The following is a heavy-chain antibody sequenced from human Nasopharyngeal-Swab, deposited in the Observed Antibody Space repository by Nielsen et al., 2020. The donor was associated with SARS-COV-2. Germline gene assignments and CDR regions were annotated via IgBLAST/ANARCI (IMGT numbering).Heavy chain of an antibody. V-gene: IGHV4-59*01. Sequence: SPEQGLEWIGYIYYSGSTNYNPSLKSRVTISVDTSKNQFSLKLSSVTAADTAVYYCARGGPGLELFSRFDPWGQGTLVTVSS. CDR2: IYYSGST. CDR3: ARGGPGLELFSRFDP. J-gene: IGHJ5*02. D-gene: IGHD1-7*01.